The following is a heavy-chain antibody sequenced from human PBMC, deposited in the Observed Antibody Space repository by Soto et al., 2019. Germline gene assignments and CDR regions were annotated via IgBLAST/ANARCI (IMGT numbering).Heavy chain of an antibody. Sequence: SETLSLTCTVSGGSISSYYWSWIQQPPGKGLEWIGYIYYSGSTNYNPSLKSRVTISVDTSKNQFSLKLSSVTAADTAVYYCGRGITYYYDSSGYRGDAFDIWGQGTMVTVSS. D-gene: IGHD3-22*01. J-gene: IGHJ3*02. CDR1: GGSISSYY. CDR3: GRGITYYYDSSGYRGDAFDI. V-gene: IGHV4-59*01. CDR2: IYYSGST.